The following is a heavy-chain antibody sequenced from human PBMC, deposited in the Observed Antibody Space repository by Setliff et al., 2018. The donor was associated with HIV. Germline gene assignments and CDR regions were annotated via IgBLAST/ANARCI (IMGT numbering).Heavy chain of an antibody. CDR1: GYTFSNYD. J-gene: IGHJ6*03. CDR3: ARARTDYYDRRRRSHYYIDV. Sequence: ASVKVSCKPSGYTFSNYDINWVRQAAGQGLEWMGWLNPDSRNTGYAQRFEGRVTLTWDTSISTAYLELNHLKSDDTAVYYCARARTDYYDRRRRSHYYIDVCARGATVTV. V-gene: IGHV1-8*02. D-gene: IGHD3-22*01. CDR2: LNPDSRNT.